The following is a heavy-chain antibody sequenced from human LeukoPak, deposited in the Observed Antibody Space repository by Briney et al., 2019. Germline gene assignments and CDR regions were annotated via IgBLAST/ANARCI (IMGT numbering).Heavy chain of an antibody. CDR3: ARVRVGWLRLLTHYFDY. CDR2: IKQDGSEK. V-gene: IGHV3-7*01. J-gene: IGHJ4*02. Sequence: PGGSLRLSCAASGFTFSSYWMRWVRQAPGKELEWVANIKQDGSEKYYVDSVKGRFTISRDNAKNSLYLQMNSLRAEDTAVYYCARVRVGWLRLLTHYFDYWGQGTLVTVSS. CDR1: GFTFSSYW. D-gene: IGHD5-24*01.